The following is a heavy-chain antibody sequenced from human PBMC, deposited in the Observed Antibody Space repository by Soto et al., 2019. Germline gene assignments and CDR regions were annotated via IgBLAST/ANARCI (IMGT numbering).Heavy chain of an antibody. CDR2: IHYSGST. Sequence: SETLSLTCTVSGGSISNGGYYWNWVRQHPGKGLEWIGYIHYSGSTWYNPSLESRVTISVDTSKDQFSLKLRSVTAADTAVYCCARVRGSGSYAAYYFDSWGQGTLVTV. CDR1: GGSISNGGYY. J-gene: IGHJ4*01. D-gene: IGHD3-10*01. CDR3: ARVRGSGSYAAYYFDS. V-gene: IGHV4-31*03.